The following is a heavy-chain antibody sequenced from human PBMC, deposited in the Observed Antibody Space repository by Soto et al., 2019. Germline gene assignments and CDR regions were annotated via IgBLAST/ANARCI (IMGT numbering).Heavy chain of an antibody. CDR2: ISAYNGNT. D-gene: IGHD3-16*01. J-gene: IGHJ6*02. CDR1: GYTFTSYG. V-gene: IGHV1-18*01. Sequence: QVQLVQSGAEVKKPGASVKVSCKASGYTFTSYGISWVRQAPGQGLEWMGWISAYNGNTNYAQKLQGRVTMTTDTSXSXXDMELRSLGSDDTAVYYCARDGALGAHYCYYGMDVWGQGTTVTVSS. CDR3: ARDGALGAHYCYYGMDV.